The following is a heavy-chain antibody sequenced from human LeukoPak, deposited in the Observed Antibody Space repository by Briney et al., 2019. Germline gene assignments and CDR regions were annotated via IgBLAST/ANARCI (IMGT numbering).Heavy chain of an antibody. J-gene: IGHJ5*02. CDR3: ARRRVAATAGWFDP. D-gene: IGHD2-15*01. V-gene: IGHV4-39*01. Sequence: PSETLSLTCTVSGGSVTSTTYYWGWARQPPGKGLEWVGVVHYNGATYYDPSLKSRVTMSIDTSENQFSLKVTSVTAADTAVYYCARRRVAATAGWFDPWGQGTLVTVSP. CDR2: VHYNGAT. CDR1: GGSVTSTTYY.